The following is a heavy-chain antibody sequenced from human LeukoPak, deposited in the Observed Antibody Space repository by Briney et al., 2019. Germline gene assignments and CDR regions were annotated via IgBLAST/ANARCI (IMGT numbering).Heavy chain of an antibody. CDR2: IYPGGDI. CDR3: VRGPRYYDDSGFHYGVFDI. D-gene: IGHD3-22*01. J-gene: IGHJ3*02. V-gene: IGHV3-53*01. CDR1: EVTVTSNY. Sequence: GGSLRLSCAASEVTVTSNYLSWVRQAPGKGLQWVSVIYPGGDIYYADSVKGRFIISRDNSKNTLSLQMNSLRADDTAVYYCVRGPRYYDDSGFHYGVFDIWGQGTVVTVSS.